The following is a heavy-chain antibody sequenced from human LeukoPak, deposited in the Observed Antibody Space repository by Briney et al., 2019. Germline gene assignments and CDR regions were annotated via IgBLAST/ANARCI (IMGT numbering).Heavy chain of an antibody. CDR1: GFTVGSNY. V-gene: IGHV3-66*01. D-gene: IGHD6-19*01. CDR2: IYSGGST. J-gene: IGHJ6*02. CDR3: AREQWLDSSHYCYYGMDV. Sequence: QSGGSLRLSCAASGFTVGSNYMSWVRQAPGKGLEWVSVIYSGGSTYYADSVKGRFTISRDNSKNTLYLQMNSLRAEDTAVYYCAREQWLDSSHYCYYGMDVWGQGTTVTVSS.